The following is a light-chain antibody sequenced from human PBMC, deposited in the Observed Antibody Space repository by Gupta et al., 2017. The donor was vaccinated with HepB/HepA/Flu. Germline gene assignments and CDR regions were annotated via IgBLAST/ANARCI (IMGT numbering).Light chain of an antibody. V-gene: IGKV1-39*01. CDR3: QQRVSSPVT. CDR1: QNINTY. J-gene: IGKJ4*01. CDR2: ASI. Sequence: DIQMIQSPASLYASIGDRVTITCRASQNINTYLNWYQQKPGRAPKLLIYASISLQSGVPSRFSGDGSGTDFTLTINKLQPGDFASYYCQQRVSSPVTFGGGTMVEVK.